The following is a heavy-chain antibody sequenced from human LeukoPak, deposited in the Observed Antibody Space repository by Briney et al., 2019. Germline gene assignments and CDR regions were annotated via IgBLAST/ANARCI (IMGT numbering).Heavy chain of an antibody. CDR1: GYTFTSNG. J-gene: IGHJ3*02. CDR2: ISAYNGNT. D-gene: IGHD2-21*02. V-gene: IGHV1-18*01. Sequence: ASVKVSCKASGYTFTSNGIRWERQAPGQGLEWMGWISAYNGNTNYAQKLKGRVTMTTDTSTSTAYMELRSLRPNDTAVYYRERDWPSPYCGGDCYSPGAFDIWGQGTMVTVSS. CDR3: ERDWPSPYCGGDCYSPGAFDI.